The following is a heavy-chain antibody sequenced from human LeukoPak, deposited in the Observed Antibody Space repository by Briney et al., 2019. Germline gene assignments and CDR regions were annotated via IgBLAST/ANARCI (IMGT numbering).Heavy chain of an antibody. Sequence: ASVKVSCKASGYIFTGYYMHWVRQAPGQGLEWMGWINPNSGGTKYAQKFQGRVTMTRDTSISTAYMELSSLRSEDTAVYYCARSGWWRAVADYNWFDPWGQGTLVTVSS. J-gene: IGHJ5*02. CDR3: ARSGWWRAVADYNWFDP. CDR2: INPNSGGT. D-gene: IGHD6-19*01. V-gene: IGHV1-2*02. CDR1: GYIFTGYY.